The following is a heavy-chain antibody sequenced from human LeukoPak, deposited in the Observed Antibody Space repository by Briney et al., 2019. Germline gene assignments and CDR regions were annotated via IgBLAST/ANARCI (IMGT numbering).Heavy chain of an antibody. CDR3: ARDLSNGWFDP. Sequence: SETLSLTCTVSGGSISSGGYYWSWIRQHPGKGLEWIGYIYYSGSTYYNPSLKSRVTISVDRSKNQFSLKLSSVTAADTAVYYCARDLSNGWFDPWGQGTLVTVSS. D-gene: IGHD2-8*01. CDR1: GGSISSGGYY. V-gene: IGHV4-31*03. J-gene: IGHJ5*02. CDR2: IYYSGST.